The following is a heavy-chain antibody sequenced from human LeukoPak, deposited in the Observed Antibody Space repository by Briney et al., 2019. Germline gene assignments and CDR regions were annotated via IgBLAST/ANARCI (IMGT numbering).Heavy chain of an antibody. D-gene: IGHD6-19*01. CDR3: AKDQDSGIAVAGSGPGY. CDR2: ISGSGGST. J-gene: IGHJ4*02. Sequence: GGSLRLSCAASGFTFSSYAMSWVRQAPGKGLEWVSAISGSGGSTYYADSVKGRFTISRGNSKNTLYLQMNSLRAEDTAVYYCAKDQDSGIAVAGSGPGYWGQGTLVTVSS. CDR1: GFTFSSYA. V-gene: IGHV3-23*01.